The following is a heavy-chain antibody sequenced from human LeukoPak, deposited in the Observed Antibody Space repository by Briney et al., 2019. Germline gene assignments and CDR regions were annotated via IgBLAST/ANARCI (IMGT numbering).Heavy chain of an antibody. CDR1: GYTFTSYG. J-gene: IGHJ6*02. CDR2: ISAYNGNT. D-gene: IGHD1-1*01. V-gene: IGHV1-18*01. Sequence: ASVKVSCKASGYTFTSYGISWVRQAPGQGLEWMGWISAYNGNTNYAQKLQGRVTMTTDTSTSTAYMVLRSLRSDDTAVYYCARDLGTTGYGMDVWGQGTTVTVSS. CDR3: ARDLGTTGYGMDV.